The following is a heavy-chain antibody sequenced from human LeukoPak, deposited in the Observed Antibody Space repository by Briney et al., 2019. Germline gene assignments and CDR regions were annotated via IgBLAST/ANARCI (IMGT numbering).Heavy chain of an antibody. CDR1: GGSFSGYY. V-gene: IGHV4-34*01. J-gene: IGHJ4*02. D-gene: IGHD1-26*01. CDR2: INHSGST. CDR3: ARRVRLRGSAFDY. Sequence: SETLSLTCAVYGGSFSGYYWSWIRQPPGKGLEWIGEINHSGSTNYNPSLKSRVTISVDTSKNQFSLKLSSVTAADTAVYYCARRVRLRGSAFDYWGQGTLVTVSS.